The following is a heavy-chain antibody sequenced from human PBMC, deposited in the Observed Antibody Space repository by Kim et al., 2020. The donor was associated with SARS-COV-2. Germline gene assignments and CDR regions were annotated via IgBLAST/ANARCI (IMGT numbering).Heavy chain of an antibody. CDR2: IWYDGSNK. D-gene: IGHD3-10*01. J-gene: IGHJ6*02. V-gene: IGHV3-33*01. CDR3: ARDKGRRGVIISSGSPGPSYYYYGMDV. CDR1: GFTFSSYG. Sequence: GGSLRLSCAASGFTFSSYGMHWVRQAPGKGLEWVAVIWYDGSNKYYADSVKGRFTISRDNSKNTLYLQMNSLRAEDTAVYYCARDKGRRGVIISSGSPGPSYYYYGMDVWGQGTTVTVSS.